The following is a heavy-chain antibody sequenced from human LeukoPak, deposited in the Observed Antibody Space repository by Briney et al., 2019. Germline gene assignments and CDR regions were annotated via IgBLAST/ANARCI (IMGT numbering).Heavy chain of an antibody. J-gene: IGHJ4*02. CDR3: AKSYNGYESKPDY. CDR1: GFTFSSYW. CDR2: IKQDGSEK. V-gene: IGHV3-7*03. D-gene: IGHD5-12*01. Sequence: GGSLRLSCAASGFTFSSYWMSWVRQAPGKGLEWVANIKQDGSEKYYVDSVKGRFTISRDNAKNSLYLQMNSLGAEDTAVYYCAKSYNGYESKPDYWGQGTLVTVSS.